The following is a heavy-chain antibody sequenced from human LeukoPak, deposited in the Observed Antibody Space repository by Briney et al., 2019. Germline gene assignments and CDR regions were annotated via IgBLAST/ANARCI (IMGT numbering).Heavy chain of an antibody. D-gene: IGHD6-19*01. Sequence: ASETLSLTCTVSGGSINAPNYYWGWIRQTPGKGLEWIGNIFYSGGTYYSPSLTSRVTISLDTSRNQFSLKLSSVTAADTAVYYCARVGSGGAWFDFWGQGTLVTVSS. CDR1: GGSINAPNYY. V-gene: IGHV4-39*07. CDR2: IFYSGGT. CDR3: ARVGSGGAWFDF. J-gene: IGHJ4*02.